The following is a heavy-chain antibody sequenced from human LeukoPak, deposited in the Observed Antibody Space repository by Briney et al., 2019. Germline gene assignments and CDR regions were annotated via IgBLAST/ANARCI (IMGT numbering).Heavy chain of an antibody. V-gene: IGHV4-59*01. J-gene: IGHJ4*02. Sequence: PSETLSLTCTVSGGSISSYYWSWIRQPPGKGLEWIGYIYYSGSTNYNPSLKSRVTISVGTSKNQFSLKLSSVTAADTAVYYCARDSAVFYYDSSGYLDYWGQGTLVTVSS. CDR3: ARDSAVFYYDSSGYLDY. CDR2: IYYSGST. CDR1: GGSISSYY. D-gene: IGHD3-22*01.